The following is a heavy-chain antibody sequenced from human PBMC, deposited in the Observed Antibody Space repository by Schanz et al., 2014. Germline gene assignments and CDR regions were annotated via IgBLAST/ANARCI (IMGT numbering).Heavy chain of an antibody. J-gene: IGHJ4*02. Sequence: EVQLVESGGGLVQPGGSLRLSCAASGFTLSNSDMPWVRQGTGKGLEWVSTISYLGDTYYPDSVKGRFAVSRDSGQNSLYLQMNSLRAGDTAVYDCARGTDWNLHYWGQGALVTVSS. V-gene: IGHV3-13*01. CDR2: ISYLGDT. CDR3: ARGTDWNLHY. D-gene: IGHD1-1*01. CDR1: GFTLSNSD.